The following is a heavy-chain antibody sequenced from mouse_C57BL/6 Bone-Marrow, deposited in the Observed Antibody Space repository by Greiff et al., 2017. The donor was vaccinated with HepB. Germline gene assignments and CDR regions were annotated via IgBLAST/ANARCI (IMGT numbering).Heavy chain of an antibody. CDR3: ARGIYYGYYYAMDY. CDR2: IDPSDSYT. V-gene: IGHV1-50*01. D-gene: IGHD2-2*01. J-gene: IGHJ4*01. CDR1: GYTFTSYW. Sequence: QVQLQQPGAELVKPGASVKLSCKASGYTFTSYWMQWVKQRPGQGLEWIGEIDPSDSYTNYNQKFKGKATLTVDTSSSTAYMQLSSLTSEDSAVYYCARGIYYGYYYAMDYWGQGTSVTVSS.